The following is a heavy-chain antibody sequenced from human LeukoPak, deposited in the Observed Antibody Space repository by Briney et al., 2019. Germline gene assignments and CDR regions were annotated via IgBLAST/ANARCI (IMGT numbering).Heavy chain of an antibody. J-gene: IGHJ4*02. V-gene: IGHV3-23*01. CDR3: AKGGLGYSYGPPSKNDY. CDR1: GFTFSSYA. D-gene: IGHD5-18*01. Sequence: GGSLRLSCAASGFTFSSYAMSWVRQAPGKGLEWVSAISGSGDNTYYADSVKGRFTISRDNSKNTLYLQLSSLRAEDTAVYYCAKGGLGYSYGPPSKNDYWGQGTLVTVSS. CDR2: ISGSGDNT.